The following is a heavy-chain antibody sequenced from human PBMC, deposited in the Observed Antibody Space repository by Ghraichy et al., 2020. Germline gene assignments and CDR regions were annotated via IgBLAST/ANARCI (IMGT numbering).Heavy chain of an antibody. J-gene: IGHJ4*02. Sequence: GGSLRLSCAASGFTFSSYGMYWVRQAPGKGLEWVAFIRYDGSNKYYADSVKGRFTISRDNSKNTLYLQMNSLRAEDTAVYYCAKDRITMSAGSFDYWGQGTLVTVSS. D-gene: IGHD3-3*01. CDR1: GFTFSSYG. V-gene: IGHV3-30*02. CDR2: IRYDGSNK. CDR3: AKDRITMSAGSFDY.